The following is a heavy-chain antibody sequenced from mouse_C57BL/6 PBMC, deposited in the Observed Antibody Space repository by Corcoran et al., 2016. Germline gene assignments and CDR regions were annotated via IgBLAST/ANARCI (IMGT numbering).Heavy chain of an antibody. J-gene: IGHJ4*01. CDR1: GYTFTDYY. D-gene: IGHD2-5*01. Sequence: EVQLQQSGPELVKPGASVTISCKASGYTFTDYYMNWLKQSHGTSLAWIGDINPNNGGTSYNQKLKGKATLTVDKSSSTAYMELRSLTSEDSAVDYCVRRSYYSNYEAMDDWGQGTSVTVSS. CDR2: INPNNGGT. CDR3: VRRSYYSNYEAMDD. V-gene: IGHV1-26*01.